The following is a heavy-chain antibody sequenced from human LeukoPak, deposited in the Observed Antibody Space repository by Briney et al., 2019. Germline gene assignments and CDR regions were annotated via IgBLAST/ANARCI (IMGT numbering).Heavy chain of an antibody. D-gene: IGHD2-2*01. CDR2: ISSSASYT. J-gene: IGHJ2*01. CDR1: GFTFSDYY. V-gene: IGHV3-11*06. Sequence: KTGGSLRLSCAASGFTFSDYYMIWIRQAPGKGLEWVSYISSSASYTNYADSVKGRFTISRGKAKNSLYLQMNSLRAEDTAVYYCARYYAGYFDLWGRGTLVTVSS. CDR3: ARYYAGYFDL.